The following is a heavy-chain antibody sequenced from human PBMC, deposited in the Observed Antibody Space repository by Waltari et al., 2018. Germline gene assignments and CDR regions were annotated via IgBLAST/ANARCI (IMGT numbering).Heavy chain of an antibody. CDR3: AREDIVATKVFDD. Sequence: QVQLVQSGAEVKKPGASVKVSCKPYGYTFTAYFMHWVRQAPGQGLEWMGWINWNTGDRDYAQKFRGRVTMTRETSLTTVYMEMNRLTSDDTAVYYCAREDIVATKVFDDWGHGTLVTVSS. J-gene: IGHJ4*01. V-gene: IGHV1-2*02. D-gene: IGHD5-12*01. CDR1: GYTFTAYF. CDR2: INWNTGDR.